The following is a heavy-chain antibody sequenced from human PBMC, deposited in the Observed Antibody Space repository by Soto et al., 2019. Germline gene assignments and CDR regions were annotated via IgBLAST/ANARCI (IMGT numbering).Heavy chain of an antibody. J-gene: IGHJ5*02. CDR1: GGSISSYY. CDR3: ARHGSGTSRWFDL. D-gene: IGHD3-10*01. Sequence: SETLSLTCTVSGGSISSYYWSWIRQPPGKGLEWIGYIYYSGNTNYNPSLKSRVTISVDTSKNQFSLKVTSVTAADTAIYYCARHGSGTSRWFDLWGQGTLVTVSS. V-gene: IGHV4-59*08. CDR2: IYYSGNT.